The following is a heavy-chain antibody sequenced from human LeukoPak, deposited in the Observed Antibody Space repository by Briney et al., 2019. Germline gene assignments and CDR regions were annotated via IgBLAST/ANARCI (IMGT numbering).Heavy chain of an antibody. V-gene: IGHV4-61*02. CDR1: GDSLNRDTIY. D-gene: IGHD2-8*02. CDR3: AREKSLVEDYYFDY. CDR2: ISTRGTT. J-gene: IGHJ4*02. Sequence: SSQTLPLTCTVSGDSLNRDTIYWSWIRQPAGKGLEWIGRISTRGTTNYNPSLEGRVTISIDTSNDQFSLNLRSVTVADTALYFCAREKSLVEDYYFDYWGQGTLVTVSS.